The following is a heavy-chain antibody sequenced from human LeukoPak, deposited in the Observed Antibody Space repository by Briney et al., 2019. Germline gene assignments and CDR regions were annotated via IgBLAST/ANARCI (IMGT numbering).Heavy chain of an antibody. CDR1: GFTFSSYA. CDR3: ARDRYSGGYCLDY. J-gene: IGHJ4*02. V-gene: IGHV3-23*01. D-gene: IGHD1-26*01. CDR2: ISGSGGTT. Sequence: GGSLRLSCAASGFTFSSYAMSWVRQAPGKGLEWVSAISGSGGTTYYADSVKGRFTISRDNSKNTLYLQMNSLRAEDTAVYYCARDRYSGGYCLDYWGQGTLVTVSS.